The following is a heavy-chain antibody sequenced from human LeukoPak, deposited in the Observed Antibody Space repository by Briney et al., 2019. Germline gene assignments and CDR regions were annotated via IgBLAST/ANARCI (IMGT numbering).Heavy chain of an antibody. J-gene: IGHJ4*02. CDR3: ARGRSSSGSMNEF. D-gene: IGHD3-10*01. Sequence: GGSLRLSCAASGFTFSSYWMSWVRQAPGKGLEWVANIKPDGSEKYYVDSVKGRFTVSRDNAKNSLFLQMNSLRVEDTAVYYCARGRSSSGSMNEFWGQGTLGTVSS. CDR1: GFTFSSYW. CDR2: IKPDGSEK. V-gene: IGHV3-7*02.